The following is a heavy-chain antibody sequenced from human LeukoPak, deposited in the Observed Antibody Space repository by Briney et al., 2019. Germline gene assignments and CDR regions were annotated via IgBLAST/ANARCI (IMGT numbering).Heavy chain of an antibody. Sequence: SETLSLTCTVSSGSISSNYWNWIRQPPGKGLEWIGYIYSSGNTNYNPSLKSRVTISVDTSKNQFSLKLSSVTAADTAVYYCARVSRDGYNRYLDYWGQGTLVTVSS. J-gene: IGHJ4*02. D-gene: IGHD5-24*01. V-gene: IGHV4-59*08. CDR1: SGSISSNY. CDR2: IYSSGNT. CDR3: ARVSRDGYNRYLDY.